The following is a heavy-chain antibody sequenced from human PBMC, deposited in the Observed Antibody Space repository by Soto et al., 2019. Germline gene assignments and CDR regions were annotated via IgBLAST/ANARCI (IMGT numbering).Heavy chain of an antibody. CDR3: TNGGKDYYGMDV. V-gene: IGHV3-49*04. CDR1: GFTFGDYA. CDR2: IRSKAYGGTT. D-gene: IGHD7-27*01. Sequence: GGSLRLSCTASGFTFGDYAMSWVRQAPGKGLEWVGFIRSKAYGGTTEYAASVKGRFTISRDDSKSIAYLQMNSLKTEDTAVYYCTNGGKDYYGMDVWGQGTTVTVSS. J-gene: IGHJ6*02.